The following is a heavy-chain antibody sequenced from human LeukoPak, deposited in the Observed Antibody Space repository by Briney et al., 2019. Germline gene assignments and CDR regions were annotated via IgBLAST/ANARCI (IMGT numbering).Heavy chain of an antibody. J-gene: IGHJ5*02. D-gene: IGHD2-8*01. V-gene: IGHV3-7*01. Sequence: GGSLRLSCAASGFTFSNYWMTWVRQAPGKGLEWVAHINQDGSEEHYMDSAKARFTISRDNAKNSLSLQMISLRAEDTAVYYCSRELTWSDPWGQGALVAVSS. CDR1: GFTFSNYW. CDR2: INQDGSEE. CDR3: SRELTWSDP.